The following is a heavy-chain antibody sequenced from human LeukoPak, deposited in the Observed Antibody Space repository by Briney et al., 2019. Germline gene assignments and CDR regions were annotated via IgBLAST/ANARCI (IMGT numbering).Heavy chain of an antibody. V-gene: IGHV3-11*04. CDR1: GFTFSDYY. J-gene: IGHJ4*02. D-gene: IGHD4-17*01. CDR3: APIFGDYSDFDS. Sequence: AGGSLRLSCAASGFTFSDYYMSWIRQAPGKGLEWVSYISSSGSTIYYADSVKGRFTISRDNAKNSLYLQMNSLRAEDTAVYYCAPIFGDYSDFDSWGQGTLVTVSS. CDR2: ISSSGSTI.